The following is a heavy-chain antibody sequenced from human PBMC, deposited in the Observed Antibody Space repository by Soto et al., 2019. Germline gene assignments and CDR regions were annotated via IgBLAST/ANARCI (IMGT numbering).Heavy chain of an antibody. D-gene: IGHD2-21*02. CDR2: IIPILGIA. V-gene: IGHV1-69*02. CDR1: GGTFSRYT. CDR3: ATNGGGDCNPYYYYGMDV. J-gene: IGHJ6*02. Sequence: QVQLVQSGAEVKKPGSSVKVSCKASGGTFSRYTISWVRQAPGQGLEWMGRIIPILGIANYAQKFQGRVTITADKTTSTAYMELSSLRSEDTAVYYCATNGGGDCNPYYYYGMDVWGQGTTVTVSS.